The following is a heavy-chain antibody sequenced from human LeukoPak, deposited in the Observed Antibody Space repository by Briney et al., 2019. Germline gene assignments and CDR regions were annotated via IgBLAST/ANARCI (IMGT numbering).Heavy chain of an antibody. Sequence: SETLSLTCTVSGGSISSSSYYWGWIRQPPGKGLEWIGSIYYSGSTYYNPSLKSRVTISVDTSKNQFSLKLSSVTAADTAVYYCARLAYYDSSDDAFDIWGQGTMVTVSS. CDR2: IYYSGST. D-gene: IGHD3-22*01. J-gene: IGHJ3*02. CDR1: GGSISSSSYY. CDR3: ARLAYYDSSDDAFDI. V-gene: IGHV4-39*01.